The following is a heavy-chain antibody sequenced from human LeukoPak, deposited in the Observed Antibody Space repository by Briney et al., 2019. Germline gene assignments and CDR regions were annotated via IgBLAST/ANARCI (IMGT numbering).Heavy chain of an antibody. D-gene: IGHD6-13*01. Sequence: GGSLRLSCAASGFAFSRSGMHWVRQAPGKGLEWVAVVWYDGSNKHYADSVKGRFTISRDNSNNTLYLQMNSLRAEDTAVYYCARDPKYSNSWFFDYWAREPWSPSPQ. CDR3: ARDPKYSNSWFFDY. CDR2: VWYDGSNK. V-gene: IGHV3-33*01. CDR1: GFAFSRSG. J-gene: IGHJ4*02.